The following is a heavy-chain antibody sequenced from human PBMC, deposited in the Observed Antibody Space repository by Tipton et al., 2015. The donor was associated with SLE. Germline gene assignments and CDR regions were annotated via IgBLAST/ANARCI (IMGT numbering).Heavy chain of an antibody. V-gene: IGHV3-23*01. D-gene: IGHD5-18*01. Sequence: SLRLSCAASGFTFSRYGLSWVRQAPGKGLEWVAGVSAGGDTTYYADSVRGRFTISRDNSKNTVYLQMNSLRAEDTAAYFCAKDVGGYGYNHFYGIGVWGQGTTVTVSS. CDR1: GFTFSRYG. J-gene: IGHJ6*02. CDR3: AKDVGGYGYNHFYGIGV. CDR2: VSAGGDTT.